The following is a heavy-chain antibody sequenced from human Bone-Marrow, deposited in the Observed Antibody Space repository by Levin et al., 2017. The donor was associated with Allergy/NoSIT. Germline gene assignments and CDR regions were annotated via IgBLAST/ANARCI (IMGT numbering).Heavy chain of an antibody. D-gene: IGHD3-10*01. CDR3: ALSRGAVESSHFHP. J-gene: IGHJ5*02. V-gene: IGHV2-5*02. CDR2: IYWDDDE. Sequence: SGPTLVKPTQTLTLACNFSGFSLSTPLVGVGWFRQPPGKALEWLALIYWDDDEYHTPSLNNRLTITKDTSKNQVVLTMANMAPEYTATYYCALSRGAVESSHFHPWGQGSLVTVSS. CDR1: GFSLSTPLVG.